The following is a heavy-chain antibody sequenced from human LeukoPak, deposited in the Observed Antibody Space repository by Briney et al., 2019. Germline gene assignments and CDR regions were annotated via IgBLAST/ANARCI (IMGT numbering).Heavy chain of an antibody. V-gene: IGHV4-39*01. D-gene: IGHD3-22*01. CDR1: GGSISSSSYY. CDR3: ARQGSGYYWGKYYFDY. J-gene: IGHJ4*02. Sequence: SETLSLTCTVPGGSISSSSYYWGWVRQPPGKGLEWIGSIYYSGSTYYNPSLKSRVTISVDTSKNQFSLKLSSVTAADTAVYYCARQGSGYYWGKYYFDYWGQGTLVTASS. CDR2: IYYSGST.